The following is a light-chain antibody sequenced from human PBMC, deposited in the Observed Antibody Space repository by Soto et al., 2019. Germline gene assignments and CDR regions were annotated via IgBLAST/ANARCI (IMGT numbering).Light chain of an antibody. CDR3: QQRSSWPPSIT. CDR2: DAS. Sequence: EIVLTQSPATLSLSPGERATLSCRASQSISNFLAWYQQKPGQAPRLLIHDASSRVTGIPARFSGSGSGTDFTLTISSLEPGDFAVYYCQQRSSWPPSITFGQGTRLEIK. J-gene: IGKJ5*01. V-gene: IGKV3-11*01. CDR1: QSISNF.